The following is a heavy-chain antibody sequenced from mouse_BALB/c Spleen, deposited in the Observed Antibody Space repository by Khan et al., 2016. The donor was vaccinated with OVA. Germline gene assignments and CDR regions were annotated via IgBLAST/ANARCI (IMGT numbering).Heavy chain of an antibody. CDR2: VSTGGSYT. J-gene: IGHJ3*01. D-gene: IGHD1-1*01. CDR3: TRLAYYYDIEGFAY. V-gene: IGHV5-6*01. CDR1: GFTFSTYG. Sequence: EVKLVESGGDLVKPGGSLKLSCAASGFTFSTYGMSWVRQAPDKRLEWVATVSTGGSYTYYPDSVRGRFTISRDNAKNTLYLQMSGLRSEDTDVFYCTRLAYYYDIEGFAYWGQGTLVTVSA.